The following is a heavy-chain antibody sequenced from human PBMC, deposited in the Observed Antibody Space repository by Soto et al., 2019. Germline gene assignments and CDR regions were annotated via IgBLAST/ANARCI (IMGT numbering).Heavy chain of an antibody. CDR2: IYFGGTT. Sequence: QLQLQESGPGLLKPSETLSLTCTVSGGSISSNNYYWGWIRQPPGKGLGYIGTIYFGGTTFYTPSLKSRVVISVDTSKNQFSLRLNSVTAADTALYYCARQPAHGKWAFDLWGQGTMVTVSS. J-gene: IGHJ3*01. D-gene: IGHD1-26*01. CDR1: GGSISSNNYY. V-gene: IGHV4-39*01. CDR3: ARQPAHGKWAFDL.